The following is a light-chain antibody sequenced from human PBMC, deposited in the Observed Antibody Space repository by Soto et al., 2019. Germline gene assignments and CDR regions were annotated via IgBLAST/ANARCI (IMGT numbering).Light chain of an antibody. V-gene: IGLV4-69*01. Sequence: QLVLTQSPSASASLGASVKLTCTLSSGHSSYAIAWHQQQPEKGPRYMMQLSSDGSHSKGDGIPDRCSGSSSGAERYLTISSLQSEDEADYYCQTWDTGARVVFGGGTKLTVL. CDR3: QTWDTGARVV. CDR1: SGHSSYA. J-gene: IGLJ2*01. CDR2: LSSDGSH.